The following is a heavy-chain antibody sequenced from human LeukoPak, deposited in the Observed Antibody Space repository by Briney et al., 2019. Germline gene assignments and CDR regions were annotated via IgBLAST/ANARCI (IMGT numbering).Heavy chain of an antibody. J-gene: IGHJ6*03. CDR2: MNPNSGNT. V-gene: IGHV1-8*01. Sequence: GASVKVSCKASGYTFTSYDINWVRQATGQGLEWMGWMNPNSGNTGYAQKFQGRVTMPRNTSISTAYMELSSLRSEDTAVYYCARGKRDSAGYYYYYMDVWGKGTTVTVSS. CDR3: ARGKRDSAGYYYYYMDV. D-gene: IGHD3-10*01. CDR1: GYTFTSYD.